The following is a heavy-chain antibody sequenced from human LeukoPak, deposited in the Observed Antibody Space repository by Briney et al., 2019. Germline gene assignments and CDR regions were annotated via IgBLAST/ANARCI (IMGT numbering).Heavy chain of an antibody. J-gene: IGHJ4*02. CDR3: ARQNGGYYYPNYFDY. Sequence: SETLSLTCTVSGGSISSSSYYWGWIRQPPGKGLEWIGSIYYSGSTYYNPSLKSRVTISVDTSKNQFSLKLSSVTAADTAVYYCARQNGGYYYPNYFDYWGQGTLVTVSS. V-gene: IGHV4-39*01. CDR2: IYYSGST. CDR1: GGSISSSSYY. D-gene: IGHD3-22*01.